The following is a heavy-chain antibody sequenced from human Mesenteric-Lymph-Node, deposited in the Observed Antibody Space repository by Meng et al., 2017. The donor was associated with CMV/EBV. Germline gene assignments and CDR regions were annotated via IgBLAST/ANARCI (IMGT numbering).Heavy chain of an antibody. CDR3: AREALGGLDIPMTRTEFDS. CDR2: ISSGSTYM. CDR1: TFTFSAYD. J-gene: IGHJ4*02. Sequence: GESLKITCAASTFTFSAYDMNWVRQAPGKGLEWVSSISSGSTYMYYADSVKGRFTIYRDNAKNSLYLQMDSLTAEDTAVYYCAREALGGLDIPMTRTEFDSWGQGTLVTVSS. V-gene: IGHV3-21*01. D-gene: IGHD5-12*01.